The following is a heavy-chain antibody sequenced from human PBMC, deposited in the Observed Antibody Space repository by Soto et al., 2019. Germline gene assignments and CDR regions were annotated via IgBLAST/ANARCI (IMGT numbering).Heavy chain of an antibody. D-gene: IGHD3-9*01. CDR1: GGSISSGAYY. CDR2: IYNSGST. V-gene: IGHV4-31*03. J-gene: IGHJ2*01. Sequence: QVQLQESGPGLVKPSQTLSLTCTVSGGSISSGAYYWSWIRQHPGKGLEWIGYIYNSGSTYYNPSLESRVTISVETSKNQFSLKLSSVTAADTAVYYCARLGYDILTGPYWYFDLWGRGTLVTASS. CDR3: ARLGYDILTGPYWYFDL.